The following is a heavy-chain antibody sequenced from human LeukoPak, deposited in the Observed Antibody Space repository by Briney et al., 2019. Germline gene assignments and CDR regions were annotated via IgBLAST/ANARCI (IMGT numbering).Heavy chain of an antibody. V-gene: IGHV4-38-2*02. D-gene: IGHD6-13*01. CDR2: IYHSGST. CDR3: ARQSGSSTWSFDY. CDR1: GYSISSGYY. Sequence: SETLSLTCTVSGYSISSGYYWGWIRQPPGKGLEWIGSIYHSGSTYYNPSLKRRVTISLDTSKDQFSLKLSSVTAADTAVYYCARQSGSSTWSFDYWGQGTLVTVSS. J-gene: IGHJ4*02.